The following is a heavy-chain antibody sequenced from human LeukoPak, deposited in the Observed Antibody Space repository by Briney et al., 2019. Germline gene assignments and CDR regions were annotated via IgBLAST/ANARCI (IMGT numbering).Heavy chain of an antibody. J-gene: IGHJ4*02. Sequence: SETLSLTCTVSGGSISSYYRSWIRQPPGKGLEWIGYIYYSGSTNYNPSLKSRVTISVDTSKNQFSLKLSSVTAADTAVYYCARFYSSSQSSFFDYWGQGTLVTVSS. CDR3: ARFYSSSQSSFFDY. V-gene: IGHV4-59*08. D-gene: IGHD6-6*01. CDR1: GGSISSYY. CDR2: IYYSGST.